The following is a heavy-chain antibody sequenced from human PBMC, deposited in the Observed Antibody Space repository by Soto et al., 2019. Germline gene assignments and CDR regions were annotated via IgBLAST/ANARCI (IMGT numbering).Heavy chain of an antibody. V-gene: IGHV1-18*04. CDR3: ARDQYSSCWRTIDY. J-gene: IGHJ4*02. Sequence: ASVKVSCKASGYTFTSYGIRWVRQAPGQGVEWMGWISAYNGNTNYAQKLQGRVTMTTDTSTSTAYMELRSLISADTAVYYCARDQYSSCWRTIDYWGQGTLVTVSS. CDR2: ISAYNGNT. D-gene: IGHD6-19*01. CDR1: GYTFTSYG.